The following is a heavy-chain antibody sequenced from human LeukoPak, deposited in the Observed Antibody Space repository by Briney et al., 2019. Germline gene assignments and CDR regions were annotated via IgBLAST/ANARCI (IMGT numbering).Heavy chain of an antibody. CDR1: GYTFTGYY. CDR3: ARGDPYGDYVGDY. V-gene: IGHV1-2*02. CDR2: INPNSGGT. Sequence: ASVKVSCTASGYTFTGYYMHWVRQAPGQGLEWMGWINPNSGGTNYAQKFQGRVTMTRDTSISTAYMELSRLRSDDTAVYYCARGDPYGDYVGDYWGQGTLVTVSS. J-gene: IGHJ4*02. D-gene: IGHD4-17*01.